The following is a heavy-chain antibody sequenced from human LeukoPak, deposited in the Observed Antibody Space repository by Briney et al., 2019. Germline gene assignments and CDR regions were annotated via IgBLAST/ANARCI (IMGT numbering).Heavy chain of an antibody. CDR3: ARDLIKYTSGWFGY. J-gene: IGHJ5*01. Sequence: ASVKVSCKASGYTFTGYNIHWVRQAPGQGLEWMGWINPNSGGANCAQKFQGRVTMTRDTSISTAYMELSRLTSDDTAVYSCARDLIKYTSGWFGYWGQGTLVTVSS. CDR2: INPNSGGA. V-gene: IGHV1-2*02. CDR1: GYTFTGYN. D-gene: IGHD6-19*01.